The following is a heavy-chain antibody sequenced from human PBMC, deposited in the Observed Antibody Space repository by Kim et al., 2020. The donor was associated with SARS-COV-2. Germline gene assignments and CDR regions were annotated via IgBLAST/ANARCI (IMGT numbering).Heavy chain of an antibody. Sequence: SETLSLTCTVSGGSIGTYYWTWIRHFPGKGLEWLAYVYHSGSTNSNPSLKSRVSISVDMSKNQCSLKLSSVTAAGTAIYYCALDQAGAGRWFLDYWGPGTMVTVSS. CDR2: VYHSGST. CDR3: ALDQAGAGRWFLDY. J-gene: IGHJ4*02. CDR1: GGSIGTYY. D-gene: IGHD6-13*01. V-gene: IGHV4-59*01.